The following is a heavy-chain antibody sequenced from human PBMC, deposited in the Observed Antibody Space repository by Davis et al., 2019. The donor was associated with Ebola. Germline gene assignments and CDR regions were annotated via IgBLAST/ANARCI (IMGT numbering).Heavy chain of an antibody. V-gene: IGHV3-48*03. CDR1: GFTFSSYE. CDR2: ISSSGSTI. D-gene: IGHD4-17*01. Sequence: GESLKISCAASGFTFSSYEMNWVRQAPGKGLEWVSYISSSGSTIYYADSVKGRFTISRDNSKNTLYLQMNSLRAEDTAVYYCTSFYGDQDYWDQGTLVTVSS. J-gene: IGHJ4*02. CDR3: TSFYGDQDY.